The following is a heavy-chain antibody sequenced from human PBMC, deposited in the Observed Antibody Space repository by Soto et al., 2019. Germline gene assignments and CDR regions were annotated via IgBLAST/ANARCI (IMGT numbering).Heavy chain of an antibody. CDR1: GFTFSSYA. CDR2: ISYDGSNK. V-gene: IGHV3-30-3*01. Sequence: QVQLVESGGGVVQPGRSLRLSCAASGFTFSSYAMHWVRQAPGKGLEWVAVISYDGSNKYYADSVKGRFTISRDNSKNTLYLQMNSLRAEDTAVYYCARDFGTAAAGTYYYYYYGMDVWGQGTTVTVSS. J-gene: IGHJ6*02. CDR3: ARDFGTAAAGTYYYYYYGMDV. D-gene: IGHD6-13*01.